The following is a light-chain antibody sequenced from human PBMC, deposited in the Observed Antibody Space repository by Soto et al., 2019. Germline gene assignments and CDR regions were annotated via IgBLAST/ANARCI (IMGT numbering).Light chain of an antibody. CDR2: GNN. CDR1: SGSIASSL. CDR3: QSYDSSNYVV. J-gene: IGLJ2*01. V-gene: IGLV6-57*04. Sequence: NFMLTQPHSVSESPGKTVTISCTRRSGSIASSLVQWYHQRPGSAPTTVIFGNNQRPSGVSDRFSGSIDSSSSSASLTISGLRTEDEGDYYCQSYDSSNYVVFGGGTKVTVL.